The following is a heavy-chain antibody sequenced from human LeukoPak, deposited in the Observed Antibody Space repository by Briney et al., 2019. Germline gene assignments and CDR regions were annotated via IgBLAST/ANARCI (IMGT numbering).Heavy chain of an antibody. CDR2: IRYDGSNK. D-gene: IGHD4-17*01. CDR1: GFTFSSYG. J-gene: IGHJ6*03. V-gene: IGHV3-30*02. CDR3: AKMEPDYGDFYYYYYYMDV. Sequence: PGGSLRLSCAASGFTFSSYGMHWVRQAPGKGLEWVAFIRYDGSNKYYADSVKGRFTISRDNSKNSLYLQMNSLRAEDTAVYYCAKMEPDYGDFYYYYYYMDVWGKGTTVTISS.